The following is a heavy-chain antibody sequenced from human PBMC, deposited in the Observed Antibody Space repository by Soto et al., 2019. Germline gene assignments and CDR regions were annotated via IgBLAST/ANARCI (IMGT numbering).Heavy chain of an antibody. Sequence: ASVKVSCKASGYTFTSYGISWVRRAPGQGLEWMGWISIYNGKTNYARKFQGRVTMTTDTSTSTVYMELRSLRSDDTAVYYCARDLEQWLVRNDYWGQGTLVTVSS. D-gene: IGHD6-19*01. CDR3: ARDLEQWLVRNDY. V-gene: IGHV1-18*04. J-gene: IGHJ4*02. CDR1: GYTFTSYG. CDR2: ISIYNGKT.